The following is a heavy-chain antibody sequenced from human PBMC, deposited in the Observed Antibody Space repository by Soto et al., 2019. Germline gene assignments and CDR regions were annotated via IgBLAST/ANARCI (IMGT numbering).Heavy chain of an antibody. D-gene: IGHD6-13*01. CDR2: INSDGSST. CDR3: ARDFFGIAAAGPLYYYYYGMDV. J-gene: IGHJ6*02. Sequence: PGGSLRLSCAASGFTFSSYWMHWVRQAPGKGLVWVSRINSDGSSTSYADSVKGRFTISRDNAKNTLYLQMNSLRAEDTAVYYCARDFFGIAAAGPLYYYYYGMDVWGQGTTVTVSS. CDR1: GFTFSSYW. V-gene: IGHV3-74*01.